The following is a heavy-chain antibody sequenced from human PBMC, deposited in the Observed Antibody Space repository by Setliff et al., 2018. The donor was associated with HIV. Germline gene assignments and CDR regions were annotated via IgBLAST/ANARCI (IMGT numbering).Heavy chain of an antibody. CDR2: SSPYNGHT. V-gene: IGHV1-18*01. J-gene: IGHJ4*02. CDR3: ARTDYGGNSGGNYFDY. D-gene: IGHD4-17*01. Sequence: ASVKVSCKASGYTFTTYDITWVRQAPGQGLEWLGWSSPYNGHTNFAQKFQGRVTMTTDTATSTAYMEVRSLRSDDTAVYYCARTDYGGNSGGNYFDYRGQGTLVTVSS. CDR1: GYTFTTYD.